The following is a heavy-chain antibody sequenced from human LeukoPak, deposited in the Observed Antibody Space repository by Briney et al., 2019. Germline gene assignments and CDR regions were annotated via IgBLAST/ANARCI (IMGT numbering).Heavy chain of an antibody. D-gene: IGHD3-16*02. J-gene: IGHJ3*02. V-gene: IGHV3-21*01. CDR1: GFTFSSYS. CDR2: ISSSSSYI. Sequence: PGGSLRLSCAASGFTFSSYSMNWVRQAPGKGLEWVSSISSSSSYIYYADSVKGRFIISRDNAKNSLYLQMNSLRAEDTAVYYCARDWEITFGGVIVIPSHDAFDIWGQGTMVTVSS. CDR3: ARDWEITFGGVIVIPSHDAFDI.